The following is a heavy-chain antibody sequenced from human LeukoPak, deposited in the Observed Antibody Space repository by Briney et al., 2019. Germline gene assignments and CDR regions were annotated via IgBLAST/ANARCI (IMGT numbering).Heavy chain of an antibody. Sequence: SETLSLTCTVSGGSISSCYWSWIRQPAGKGLEWIGRIYTSGSTNYNPSLKSRVTMSVDTSKNQFSLKLCSVTAADTAVYYCRGRNTFGFDYWGQGTLVTVSS. CDR1: GGSISSCY. D-gene: IGHD1-26*01. V-gene: IGHV4-4*07. CDR2: IYTSGST. J-gene: IGHJ4*02. CDR3: RGRNTFGFDY.